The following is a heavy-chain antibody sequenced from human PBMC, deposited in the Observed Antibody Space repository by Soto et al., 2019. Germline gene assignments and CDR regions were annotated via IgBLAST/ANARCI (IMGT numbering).Heavy chain of an antibody. D-gene: IGHD1-26*01. J-gene: IGHJ6*01. Sequence: EVHLVDSGGGLVQPGGSLRLSCAASGFTFSDHYMDWVRQAPGKGLEWVARSRNRVNSHTTEYAASVKGRFTISRDESKSSLYLQMNSLKIEDTAVYYCTRGLLGGAPSYTFHGMDVWGQGTTVTVSS. CDR3: TRGLLGGAPSYTFHGMDV. V-gene: IGHV3-72*01. CDR2: SRNRVNSHTT. CDR1: GFTFSDHY.